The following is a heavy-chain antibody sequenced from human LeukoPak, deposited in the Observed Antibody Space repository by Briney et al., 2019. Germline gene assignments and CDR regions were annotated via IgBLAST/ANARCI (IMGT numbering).Heavy chain of an antibody. J-gene: IGHJ5*02. Sequence: PSETLSLTCTVSGGSISSGGYYWSWIRQHPGKGLEWIGYIYYSGSTYYNPSLKSRVTISVDTSKNQFSLKLSSVTAADTAVYYCARVVRVLTYGDYGWWFDPWGQGTLVTVSS. CDR3: ARVVRVLTYGDYGWWFDP. D-gene: IGHD4-17*01. CDR2: IYYSGST. CDR1: GGSISSGGYY. V-gene: IGHV4-31*03.